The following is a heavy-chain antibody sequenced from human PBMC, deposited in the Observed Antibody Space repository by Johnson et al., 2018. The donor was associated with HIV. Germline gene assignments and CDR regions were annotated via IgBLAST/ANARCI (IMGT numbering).Heavy chain of an antibody. CDR3: ARVRTAAGFDAFDI. CDR2: ISYDGSNK. Sequence: QVQLVESGGGGVQPGRSLRLSCAASAFTFSSYGMHWVRQAPGKGLEWVAVISYDGSNKYYADSVKGRFIISRDNAKNSLYLQMNSLRAEDTALYYCARVRTAAGFDAFDIWGQGTMVTVSS. V-gene: IGHV3-30*03. J-gene: IGHJ3*02. D-gene: IGHD6-13*01. CDR1: AFTFSSYG.